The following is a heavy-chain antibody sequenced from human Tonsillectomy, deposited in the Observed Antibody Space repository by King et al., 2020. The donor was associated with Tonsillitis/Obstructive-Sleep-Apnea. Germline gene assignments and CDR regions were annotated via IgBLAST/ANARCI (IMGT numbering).Heavy chain of an antibody. Sequence: VQLVESGGGLVQPGGSLRLSCAASGFTFSSYAMSWVRQAPGKGLEWVSAISGSGGSTYYADSVKGRFTISRDNSKNTLYLQMNSLRAEDTAVYYCAKGGNRIVPAAIDAFDIWGQGTMVTVSS. J-gene: IGHJ3*02. CDR1: GFTFSSYA. CDR2: ISGSGGST. D-gene: IGHD2-2*02. V-gene: IGHV3-23*04. CDR3: AKGGNRIVPAAIDAFDI.